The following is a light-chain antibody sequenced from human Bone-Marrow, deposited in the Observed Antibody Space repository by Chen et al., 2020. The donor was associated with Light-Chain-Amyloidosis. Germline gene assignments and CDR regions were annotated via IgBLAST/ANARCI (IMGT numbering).Light chain of an antibody. J-gene: IGKJ4*01. V-gene: IGKV3-20*01. CDR1: QTISSNY. CDR2: GSS. CDR3: QQYGTSPLT. Sequence: EIVLTQSPGTLSLSPGEGANLSCRASQTISSNYLTWYQQKFGQAPRLLIYGSSSRATGIPDRFTGSGSGTDFTLTINRLEPEDFAMYYCQQYGTSPLTFGGGTKVVIK.